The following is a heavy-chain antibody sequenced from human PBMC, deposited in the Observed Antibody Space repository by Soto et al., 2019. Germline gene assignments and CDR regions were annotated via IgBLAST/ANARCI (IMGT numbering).Heavy chain of an antibody. D-gene: IGHD6-19*01. J-gene: IGHJ2*01. Sequence: QVQLQESGPGLVKPSETLSLNCTVSGGSIAKYLWTWIRQSPGKGLEMISYVQDSGSHWYSPSLRSRLTVLLDTSTNQLSLHLRSLPAAATAVYYCVRHKAYGSGWAVWSLDVWGRGSLVTVSS. V-gene: IGHV4-59*08. CDR1: GGSIAKYL. CDR2: VQDSGSH. CDR3: VRHKAYGSGWAVWSLDV.